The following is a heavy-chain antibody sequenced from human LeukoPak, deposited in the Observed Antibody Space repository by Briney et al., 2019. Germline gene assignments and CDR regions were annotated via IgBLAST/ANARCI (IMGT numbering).Heavy chain of an antibody. D-gene: IGHD2-15*01. J-gene: IGHJ1*01. Sequence: SETLSLTCTVSGGSISSSSYYWSWIRQPPGKGLEWIGEINHSGSTNYNPSLKSRVTISVDTSKNQFSLKLSSVTAADTAVYYCARGPRRPVGYCSGGSCQRAEYFQHSGQGTLVTVSS. CDR2: INHSGST. CDR3: ARGPRRPVGYCSGGSCQRAEYFQH. CDR1: GGSISSSSYY. V-gene: IGHV4-39*07.